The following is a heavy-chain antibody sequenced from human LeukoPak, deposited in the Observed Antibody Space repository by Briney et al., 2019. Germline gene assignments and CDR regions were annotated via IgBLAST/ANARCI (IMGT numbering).Heavy chain of an antibody. CDR1: GFIFSSYA. J-gene: IGHJ4*02. D-gene: IGHD4-17*01. CDR3: AKDLLTTVTPPGY. Sequence: GGSLRLSCAASGFIFSSYAMRWVRQAPGKGLEWVSGISGSGGSTYYADSVKGRFTISRENSKNTLYLQMSSLRAEDTAVYYCAKDLLTTVTPPGYWGQGTLVTVSS. CDR2: ISGSGGST. V-gene: IGHV3-23*01.